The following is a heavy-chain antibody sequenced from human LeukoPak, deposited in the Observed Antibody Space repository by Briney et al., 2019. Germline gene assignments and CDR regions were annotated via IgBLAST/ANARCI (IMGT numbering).Heavy chain of an antibody. J-gene: IGHJ5*01. V-gene: IGHV1-46*01. CDR2: ISPSGGST. Sequence: GASVKVSCKASGYTFTGYYMHWVRQAPGQGPEWMGVISPSGGSTTYAQKFQGRVTLTRDMSTSTDYLELSSLRSEDTAVYYCARDNSVRDEAWWFNSWGQGTLVTVSS. CDR1: GYTFTGYY. CDR3: ARDNSVRDEAWWFNS. D-gene: IGHD5-24*01.